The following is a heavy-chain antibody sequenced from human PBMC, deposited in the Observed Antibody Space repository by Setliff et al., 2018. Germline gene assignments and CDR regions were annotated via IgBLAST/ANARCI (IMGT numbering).Heavy chain of an antibody. V-gene: IGHV4-38-2*02. CDR2: IFHSGST. Sequence: SETLSLTCAVSGYSISSGYYWGWIRQPPGKGLEWIGSIFHSGSTYYNPSLKSRVSISVDTSKNQFSLKLNSVTAADMAVYYCAREQWLDPPGYYYMDVWAKGTTVTVSS. D-gene: IGHD6-19*01. CDR1: GYSISSGYY. CDR3: AREQWLDPPGYYYMDV. J-gene: IGHJ6*03.